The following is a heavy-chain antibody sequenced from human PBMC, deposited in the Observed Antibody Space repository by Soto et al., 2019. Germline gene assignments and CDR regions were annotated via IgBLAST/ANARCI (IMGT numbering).Heavy chain of an antibody. V-gene: IGHV1-18*01. J-gene: IGHJ4*02. CDR1: GYTFTSYG. CDR2: ISAYNGDT. Sequence: QVQLVQSGAEVKKPGASVKVSCKASGYTFTSYGISWVRQAPGQGLEWMGWISAYNGDTNYAQKLQGRGTMTTDTCTSTSYMELRSVRSDDTAVYYCARGGYCSSTSCYISYYFDYWGQGTLVTVSS. CDR3: ARGGYCSSTSCYISYYFDY. D-gene: IGHD2-2*02.